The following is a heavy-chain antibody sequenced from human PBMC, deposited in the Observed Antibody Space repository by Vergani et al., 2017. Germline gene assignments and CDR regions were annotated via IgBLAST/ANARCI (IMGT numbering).Heavy chain of an antibody. CDR1: GFTFSSYA. D-gene: IGHD3-3*01. Sequence: EVQLLESGGGLVQPGGSLRLSCAASGFTFSSYAMSWVRQAPGKGLEWVSAISGSGGSTYYADSVKGRFTISRANSKKTLYLQMNSLRAEDTAVYYCAKYCDLWGESLDFFDYWGQGTLVTVSS. V-gene: IGHV3-23*01. CDR2: ISGSGGST. J-gene: IGHJ4*02. CDR3: AKYCDLWGESLDFFDY.